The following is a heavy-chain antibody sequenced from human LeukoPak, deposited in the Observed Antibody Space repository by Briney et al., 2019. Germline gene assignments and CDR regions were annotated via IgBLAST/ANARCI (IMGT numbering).Heavy chain of an antibody. CDR2: IKQDGSEK. CDR1: GFTFSSYW. J-gene: IGHJ4*02. CDR3: ARVRVPIAAAGTRPCFDY. Sequence: GGSLRLSCAASGFTFSSYWMSWVRQAPGKGLEWVANIKQDGSEKYYVDSVKGRFTISRDNAKNSLYLQMNSLRAEDTAVYYCARVRVPIAAAGTRPCFDYWGQGTLVTVSS. D-gene: IGHD6-13*01. V-gene: IGHV3-7*01.